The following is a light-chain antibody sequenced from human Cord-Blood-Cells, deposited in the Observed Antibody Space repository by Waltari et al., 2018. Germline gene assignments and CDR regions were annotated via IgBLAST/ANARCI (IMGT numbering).Light chain of an antibody. CDR3: CSYAGSYTWV. J-gene: IGLJ3*02. Sequence: QSALTQPRSVSGSPGQSVTISCTGTSSDVGGYNYVCWNQQHPGKAPKLMFYDVSKRPSGVPDRFSGSKSGNTASLTISGLQAEDEADYYCCSYAGSYTWVFGGGTKLTVL. CDR2: DVS. CDR1: SSDVGGYNY. V-gene: IGLV2-11*01.